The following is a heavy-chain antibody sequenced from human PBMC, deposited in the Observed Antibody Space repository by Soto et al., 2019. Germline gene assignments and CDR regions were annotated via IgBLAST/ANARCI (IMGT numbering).Heavy chain of an antibody. Sequence: PSETLSLTCTVAGGSISSYYWGWIRQPPGKGLEWIGSIYYSGSTYYNPSLKSRVTISVDTSKNQFSLKLSSVTAADTAVYYCGRQYQTTVVTDYWGQGTLVTVSS. CDR2: IYYSGST. V-gene: IGHV4-39*01. D-gene: IGHD4-17*01. CDR1: GGSISSYY. J-gene: IGHJ4*02. CDR3: GRQYQTTVVTDY.